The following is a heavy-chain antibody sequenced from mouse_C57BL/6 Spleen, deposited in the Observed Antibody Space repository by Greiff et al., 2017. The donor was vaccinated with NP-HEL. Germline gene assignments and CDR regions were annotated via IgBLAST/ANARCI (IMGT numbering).Heavy chain of an antibody. V-gene: IGHV5-4*03. J-gene: IGHJ2*01. CDR2: ISDGGSYT. D-gene: IGHD4-1*01. Sequence: EVMLVESGGDLVKPGGSLKLSCAASGFTFSSYGMSWVRQTPDKRLEWVATISDGGSYTYYPDNVKGRFTISRDNAKNNLYLQMSHLKSEDTAMYYCARAGAGCFDYWGQGTTLTVSS. CDR3: ARAGAGCFDY. CDR1: GFTFSSYG.